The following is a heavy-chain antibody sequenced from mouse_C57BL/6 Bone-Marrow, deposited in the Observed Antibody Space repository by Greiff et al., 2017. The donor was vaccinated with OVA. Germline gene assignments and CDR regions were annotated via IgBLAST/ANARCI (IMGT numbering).Heavy chain of an antibody. CDR3: ASLYSKGAY. D-gene: IGHD2-5*01. CDR2: IRNKANGYTT. J-gene: IGHJ3*01. Sequence: EVNLVESGGGLVQPGGSLSLSCAASGFTFTDYYMSWVRQPPGKALEWLGFIRNKANGYTTEYSASVKGRFTISRDNSQSILYLQMNALRAEDSATYYCASLYSKGAYWGQGTLVTVSA. V-gene: IGHV7-3*01. CDR1: GFTFTDYY.